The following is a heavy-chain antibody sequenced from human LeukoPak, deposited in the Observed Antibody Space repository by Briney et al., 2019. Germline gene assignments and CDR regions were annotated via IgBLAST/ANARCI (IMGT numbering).Heavy chain of an antibody. Sequence: PSETLSLTCTVSGGSISSGDYYWSWIRQPPGKGLEWIGYIYYSGSTNYNPSLKSRVTISVDTSKNQFSLKLSSVTAADTAVYYCARLRTGVYFDYWGQGTLVTVPS. D-gene: IGHD3/OR15-3a*01. CDR3: ARLRTGVYFDY. J-gene: IGHJ4*02. CDR2: IYYSGST. V-gene: IGHV4-30-4*01. CDR1: GGSISSGDYY.